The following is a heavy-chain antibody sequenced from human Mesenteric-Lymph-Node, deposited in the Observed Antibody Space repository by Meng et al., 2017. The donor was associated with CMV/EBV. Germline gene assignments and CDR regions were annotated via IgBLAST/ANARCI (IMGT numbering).Heavy chain of an antibody. J-gene: IGHJ4*02. D-gene: IGHD6-13*01. CDR1: GFTFSGYT. Sequence: GESLKISCAASGFTFSGYTMNWVLQAPGKGLEWVSFISSSGSYIYYADSVKGRFTISRDNAKNSLYLQMDSLRAEDTALYYCARGIAAAASVEGFLDYWGQGTLVTVSS. CDR2: ISSSGSYI. V-gene: IGHV3-21*04. CDR3: ARGIAAAASVEGFLDY.